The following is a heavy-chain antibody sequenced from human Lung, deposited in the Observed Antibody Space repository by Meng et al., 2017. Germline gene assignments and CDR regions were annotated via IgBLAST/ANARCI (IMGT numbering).Heavy chain of an antibody. Sequence: QVQLQQWGAGLLKPSETLSLTCVVSGGSFSDYYWSWIRQPPGKGLEWIGEINHSGSTNYNPSLKSRATISVDTSQNNLSLKLSSVTAADSAVYYCARGPTTMAHDFDYWGQGTLVTVS. J-gene: IGHJ4*02. CDR2: INHSGST. D-gene: IGHD4-11*01. CDR3: ARGPTTMAHDFDY. CDR1: GGSFSDYY. V-gene: IGHV4-34*01.